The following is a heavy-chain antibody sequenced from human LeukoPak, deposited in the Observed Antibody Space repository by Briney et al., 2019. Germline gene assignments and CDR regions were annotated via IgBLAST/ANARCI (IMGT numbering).Heavy chain of an antibody. V-gene: IGHV3-23*01. D-gene: IGHD2-2*02. J-gene: IGHJ6*02. CDR1: GFTFSSYW. Sequence: PGGSLRLSCAASGFTFSSYWMHWVRQAPGKGLEWVSAISGSGGSTYYADSVKGRFTISRDHSKNTLYLQMNSLRAEDTAIYYCAKVLYSYYYYGMDVWGQGTTVTVSS. CDR2: ISGSGGST. CDR3: AKVLYSYYYYGMDV.